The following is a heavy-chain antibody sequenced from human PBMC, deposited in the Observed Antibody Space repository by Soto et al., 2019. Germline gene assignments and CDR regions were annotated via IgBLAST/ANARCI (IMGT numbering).Heavy chain of an antibody. Sequence: PGGSLRLSCAASGFTFSSYGMHWVRQAPGKGLEWVAVIWYDGSNKYYADSVKGRFTISRDNSKNTLYLQMNSLRAEDTAVYYCARDPRDGYNLDYWGQGTLVTVSS. J-gene: IGHJ4*02. D-gene: IGHD5-12*01. CDR1: GFTFSSYG. CDR2: IWYDGSNK. CDR3: ARDPRDGYNLDY. V-gene: IGHV3-33*01.